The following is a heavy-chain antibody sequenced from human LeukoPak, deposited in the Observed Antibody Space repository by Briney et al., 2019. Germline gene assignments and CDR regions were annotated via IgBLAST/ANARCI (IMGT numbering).Heavy chain of an antibody. Sequence: PSETLSLTCTVSGGSNSSGGYYWSWIRQHPGKGLEWIGYIYYNGNTYYSPSLKSRVTISVDTSKNQFSLRLSSVTAADTAVYYCARDTGCSGGSCYYPWFDPWGQGTLVTVSS. CDR2: IYYNGNT. J-gene: IGHJ5*02. CDR3: ARDTGCSGGSCYYPWFDP. CDR1: GGSNSSGGYY. D-gene: IGHD2-15*01. V-gene: IGHV4-31*03.